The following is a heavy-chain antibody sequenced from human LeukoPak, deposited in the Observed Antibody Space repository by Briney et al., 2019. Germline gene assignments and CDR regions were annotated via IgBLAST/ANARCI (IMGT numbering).Heavy chain of an antibody. J-gene: IGHJ4*02. V-gene: IGHV3-7*01. CDR1: VFPFSSYW. CDR3: ARDFRFHDDY. Sequence: PGGSLTLSCFASVFPFSSYWVTWVRQAPGKGLEWVGNIKQDGSEKYYMDSVKGRFTISRDNAKNSVYLQMNSLRVEDTAVYYCARDFRFHDDYWGQGTLVTVSS. CDR2: IKQDGSEK.